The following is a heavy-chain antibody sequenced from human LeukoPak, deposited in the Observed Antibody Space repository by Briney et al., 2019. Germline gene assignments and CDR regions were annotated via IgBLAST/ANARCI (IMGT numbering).Heavy chain of an antibody. CDR1: GGTFSSYA. CDR3: ARDRFPYYYDSSGYFDY. CDR2: IIPIFSTA. J-gene: IGHJ4*02. V-gene: IGHV1-69*05. Sequence: ASVKVSCKASGGTFSSYAISWVRQAPGQGLEWMGGIIPIFSTANYAQKFQGRVTITTDESASTAYMELSSLRSEDTAVYYCARDRFPYYYDSSGYFDYWGQGTLVTVSS. D-gene: IGHD3-22*01.